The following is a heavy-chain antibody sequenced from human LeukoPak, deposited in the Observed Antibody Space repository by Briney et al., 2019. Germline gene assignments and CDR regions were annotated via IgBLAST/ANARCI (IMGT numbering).Heavy chain of an antibody. CDR3: ASPNIVVVPADTRYYYYGMDV. J-gene: IGHJ6*02. V-gene: IGHV3-66*01. CDR1: GFTVSSNY. Sequence: LPGGSLRLSCAASGFTVSSNYMSWVRQAPGKGLEWVSVIYSGGSTYYAESVKGRFTISRDNSKNTLYLQMNSLRAEDTAVYYCASPNIVVVPADTRYYYYGMDVWGQGTTVTVSS. D-gene: IGHD2-2*01. CDR2: IYSGGST.